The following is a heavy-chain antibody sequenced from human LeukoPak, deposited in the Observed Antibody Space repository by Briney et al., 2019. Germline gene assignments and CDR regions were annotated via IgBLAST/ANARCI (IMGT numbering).Heavy chain of an antibody. V-gene: IGHV4-39*01. CDR3: ARHAPIQLERQSAFDI. D-gene: IGHD1-1*01. Sequence: SETLSLTCTVSGGSISSSSYYWGWIRQPPGKGLEWIGSIYYSGSTYYNPSLKSRVTISVDTSKNQFSLKLSSVTAADTAVYYCARHAPIQLERQSAFDIWGQGTMVTVSS. CDR1: GGSISSSSYY. CDR2: IYYSGST. J-gene: IGHJ3*02.